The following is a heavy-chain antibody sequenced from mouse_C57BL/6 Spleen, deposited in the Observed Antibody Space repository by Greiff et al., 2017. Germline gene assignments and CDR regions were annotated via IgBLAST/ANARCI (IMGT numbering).Heavy chain of an antibody. J-gene: IGHJ4*01. D-gene: IGHD2-4*01. Sequence: QVQLQQPGAELVKPGASVKLSCKASGYTFTSYWMQWVKQRPGQGLEWIGEIDPADSYPNYNQKFKGKATLTVDTSSSTAYMQLSSLTSEDSAFYYCARGYDYDDAMDYWGQGTSVTVSS. V-gene: IGHV1-50*01. CDR3: ARGYDYDDAMDY. CDR1: GYTFTSYW. CDR2: IDPADSYP.